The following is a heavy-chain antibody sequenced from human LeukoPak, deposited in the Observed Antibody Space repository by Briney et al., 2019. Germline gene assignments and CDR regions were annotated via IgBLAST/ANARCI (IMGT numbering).Heavy chain of an antibody. J-gene: IGHJ4*02. CDR1: GFTFSGSA. CDR2: IRSKANSYAT. Sequence: QAGGSLRLSCAASGFTFSGSAMHWVRQASGKGLEWVGRIRSKANSYATAYAASVKGRFTISRDDSKNTAYLQMNSLKTEGTAVYYCYTYYYGSGSYNPPFYFGYWGQGTLVTVSS. V-gene: IGHV3-73*01. D-gene: IGHD3-10*01. CDR3: YTYYYGSGSYNPPFYFGY.